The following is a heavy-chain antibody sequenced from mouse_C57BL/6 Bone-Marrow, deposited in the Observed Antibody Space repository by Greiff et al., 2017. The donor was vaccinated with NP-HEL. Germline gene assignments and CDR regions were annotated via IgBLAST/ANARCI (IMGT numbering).Heavy chain of an antibody. V-gene: IGHV2-2*01. CDR1: GFSLTSYG. J-gene: IGHJ4*01. CDR2: IWSGGST. D-gene: IGHD1-1*01. CDR3: ARGGGGSSFYYAMDY. Sequence: QVQLQQSGPGLVQPSQSLSITCTVSGFSLTSYGVHWVRQSPGKGLEWLGVIWSGGSTDYNAAFISRLSISKDNSKSQVFFKMNRLQADDTAIYYCARGGGGSSFYYAMDYWGQGTSVTVSS.